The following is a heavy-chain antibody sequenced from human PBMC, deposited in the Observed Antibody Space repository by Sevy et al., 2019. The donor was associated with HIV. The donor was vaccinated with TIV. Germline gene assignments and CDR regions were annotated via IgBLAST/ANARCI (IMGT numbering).Heavy chain of an antibody. V-gene: IGHV1-8*01. J-gene: IGHJ4*02. Sequence: ASVKVSCKTSGFPFRNYDINWLRQGTGQGLEWMGWMNPHTGNAGYSQKFQGRVTITRNTSITTAYMELSSLGSDDTAVYYCTRGLRGYYHGSTAHFYFDSWGQGTLVTVSS. CDR3: TRGLRGYYHGSTAHFYFDS. D-gene: IGHD3-10*01. CDR1: GFPFRNYD. CDR2: MNPHTGNA.